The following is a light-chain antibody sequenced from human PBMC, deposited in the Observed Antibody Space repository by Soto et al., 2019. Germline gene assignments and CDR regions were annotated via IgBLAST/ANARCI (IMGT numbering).Light chain of an antibody. Sequence: EIVLTQSPGTLSLSPGARATLSCRASQSVSNYLAWYQQKPGQAPRLLIYDASIRATGIPARFSGSGSGTYFTLTISSLEPEDFAVYYCQQRSFWGGFGPGTKVDIK. J-gene: IGKJ3*01. CDR3: QQRSFWGG. V-gene: IGKV3-11*01. CDR2: DAS. CDR1: QSVSNY.